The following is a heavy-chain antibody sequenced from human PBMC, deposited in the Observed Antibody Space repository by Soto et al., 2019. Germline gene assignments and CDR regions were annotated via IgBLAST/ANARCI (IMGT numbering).Heavy chain of an antibody. Sequence: ASVKVSCKASGGTFSSYAISWVRQAPGQGLEWMGGIIPIFGTANYAQKFQGRVTITADESTSTAYMELSSLRSEDTAVYYCARDLEEMATTDYGMDVWGQGTTVTVSS. V-gene: IGHV1-69*13. D-gene: IGHD1-1*01. CDR3: ARDLEEMATTDYGMDV. CDR2: IIPIFGTA. J-gene: IGHJ6*02. CDR1: GGTFSSYA.